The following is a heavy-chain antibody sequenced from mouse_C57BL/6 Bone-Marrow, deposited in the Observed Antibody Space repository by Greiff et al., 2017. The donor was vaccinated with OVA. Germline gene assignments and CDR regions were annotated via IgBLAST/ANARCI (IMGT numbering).Heavy chain of an antibody. D-gene: IGHD2-5*01. CDR1: GFSFTSYG. V-gene: IGHV2-5*01. Sequence: QVQLQQSGPGLVQPSQCLSITCTVSGFSFTSYGVHWVRQSPGTGLEWLGVIWSGGRTDYNAAFISRLSITKDNSKSQVFYKMNSLQADDTAIYYCAKRGAYYSNYNAMDYWGQGASVTVSS. CDR2: IWSGGRT. J-gene: IGHJ4*01. CDR3: AKRGAYYSNYNAMDY.